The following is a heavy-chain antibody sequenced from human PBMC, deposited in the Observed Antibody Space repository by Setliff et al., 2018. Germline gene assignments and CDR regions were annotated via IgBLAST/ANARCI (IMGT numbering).Heavy chain of an antibody. CDR1: GFTFFYHG. Sequence: LRLSCAASGFTFFYHGMHWVRQAPGQGLEWVAMIWFDGSNTHYPGSVKGRFTVSRDNSKNMVYLQMNSLRVDDTAVYYCVRDPPNSGWAFDYWGQGTLVTVSS. V-gene: IGHV3-33*08. J-gene: IGHJ4*02. D-gene: IGHD6-19*01. CDR2: IWFDGSNT. CDR3: VRDPPNSGWAFDY.